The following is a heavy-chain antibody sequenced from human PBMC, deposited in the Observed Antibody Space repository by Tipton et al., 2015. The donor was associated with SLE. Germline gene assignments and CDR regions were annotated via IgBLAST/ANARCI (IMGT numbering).Heavy chain of an antibody. Sequence: TLSLTCTVSGGSISSFYWSWIRESPGKGLEWIGHIYHLGSTNYNPSLESRVTISVDPAKNQFSLKLTSVTAADTAVYYCARGMLTWRGAIIGVDVWGQGTTVNVSS. V-gene: IGHV4-59*08. CDR2: IYHLGST. CDR1: GGSISSFY. D-gene: IGHD5-12*01. CDR3: ARGMLTWRGAIIGVDV. J-gene: IGHJ6*02.